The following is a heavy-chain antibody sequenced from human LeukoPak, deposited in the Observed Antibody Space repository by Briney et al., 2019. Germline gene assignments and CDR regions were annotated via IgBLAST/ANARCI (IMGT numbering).Heavy chain of an antibody. J-gene: IGHJ6*03. D-gene: IGHD3-10*01. CDR3: ARDSLRGVVGLDYMDV. V-gene: IGHV4-34*01. CDR1: GGSLSGHY. CDR2: TNHSGST. Sequence: PSETLSLTCAVYGGSLSGHYWTWIRQPPGKGLEWIGETNHSGSTNYNPSLKSRVTMSVDTSKNQFSLKLSSVTAADSAVYYCARDSLRGVVGLDYMDVWGKGTTVTISS.